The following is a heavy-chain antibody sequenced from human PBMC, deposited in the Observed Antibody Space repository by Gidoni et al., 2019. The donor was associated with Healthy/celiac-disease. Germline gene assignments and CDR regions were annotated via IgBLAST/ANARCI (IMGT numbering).Heavy chain of an antibody. CDR3: TRESWEGSIAAAGESFDY. CDR2: IRSKAYGGTT. CDR1: GFTFGDYA. D-gene: IGHD6-13*01. V-gene: IGHV3-49*03. J-gene: IGHJ4*02. Sequence: EVQLVESGGGLVQPGRSLRLSCTASGFTFGDYAMSWFRQAPGKGLEWVGFIRSKAYGGTTEYAASVKGRFTISRDDSKSIAYLQMNSLKTEDTAVYYCTRESWEGSIAAAGESFDYWGQGTLVTVSS.